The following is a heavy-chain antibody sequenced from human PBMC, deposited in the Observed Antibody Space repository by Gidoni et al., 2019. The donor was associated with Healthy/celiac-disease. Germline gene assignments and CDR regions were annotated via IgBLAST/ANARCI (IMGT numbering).Heavy chain of an antibody. J-gene: IGHJ4*02. CDR3: AKDWDYDSSGYYGGYFDY. CDR2: IRGSGGST. D-gene: IGHD3-22*01. Sequence: EVQLLESGGGLVQPGGSLRLSCAASGFTFSSSAMSWVRQAPGKGLEWVSAIRGSGGSTYYADSVKGRFTISRDNSKNTLYLQMNSLRAEDTAVYYCAKDWDYDSSGYYGGYFDYWGQGTLVTVSS. CDR1: GFTFSSSA. V-gene: IGHV3-23*01.